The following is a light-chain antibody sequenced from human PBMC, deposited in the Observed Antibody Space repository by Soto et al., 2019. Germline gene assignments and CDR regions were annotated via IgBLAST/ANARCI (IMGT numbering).Light chain of an antibody. Sequence: EIVLTQSPGTLSLSPREGATLSCRASQSVSSSYLAWYQQKPGQAPRLLIYGASSRATGIPDRFSGSGSGTDFTLTISRLEPEDFAVYYCQQYANSPLTFGPGTKVDI. CDR1: QSVSSSY. J-gene: IGKJ3*01. CDR2: GAS. CDR3: QQYANSPLT. V-gene: IGKV3-20*01.